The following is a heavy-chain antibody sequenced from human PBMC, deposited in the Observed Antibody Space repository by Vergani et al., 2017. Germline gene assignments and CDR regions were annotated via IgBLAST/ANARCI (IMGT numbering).Heavy chain of an antibody. D-gene: IGHD5-24*01. V-gene: IGHV3-53*01. J-gene: IGHJ4*02. CDR1: GFTVSRNY. Sequence: EVQLVESGGGLIQPGGSLRLSCAASGFTVSRNYMTWVRQAPGKGLEWVSVIYSGGNTYYADSVKGRFTISRDSSKNTLYLQMNSLRVEDTAVYYCARVTHPVEMAAYFDYWGQGTLVTVST. CDR2: IYSGGNT. CDR3: ARVTHPVEMAAYFDY.